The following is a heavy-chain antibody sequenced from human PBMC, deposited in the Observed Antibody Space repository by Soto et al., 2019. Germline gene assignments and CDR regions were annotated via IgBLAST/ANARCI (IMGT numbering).Heavy chain of an antibody. D-gene: IGHD2-2*01. J-gene: IGHJ5*02. CDR2: TYYRSKWYN. CDR3: ARESLGYCSSTSCFRWFDP. V-gene: IGHV6-1*01. Sequence: SQTLSLTCAISGDSVSSNSAAWNWIRQSPSRGLEWLGRTYYRSKWYNDYAVPVKSRITINPDTSKNQFSLQLNSVTPEDTAVYYCARESLGYCSSTSCFRWFDPWGQGTLVTVSS. CDR1: GDSVSSNSAA.